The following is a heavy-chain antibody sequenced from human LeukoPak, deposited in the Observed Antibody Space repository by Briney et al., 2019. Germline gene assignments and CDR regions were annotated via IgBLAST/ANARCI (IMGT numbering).Heavy chain of an antibody. Sequence: GGSLRLSCAASGFTFSSYSMNWVRQAPGKGLEWASYIRSSSSTIYYADSVKGRFTISRDNAKNSLYLQMNSLKAEDTAVYYCARAGYSCGYNWFDPWGQGTLVTVSS. V-gene: IGHV3-48*01. CDR3: ARAGYSCGYNWFDP. D-gene: IGHD5-18*01. CDR2: IRSSSSTI. CDR1: GFTFSSYS. J-gene: IGHJ5*02.